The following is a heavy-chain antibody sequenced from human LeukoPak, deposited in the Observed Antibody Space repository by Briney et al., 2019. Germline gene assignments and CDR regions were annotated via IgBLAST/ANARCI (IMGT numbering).Heavy chain of an antibody. D-gene: IGHD3-9*01. CDR2: IYPKIGGT. CDR3: ARVSTSGYRDWLDP. J-gene: IGHJ5*02. CDR1: GYTFADYY. Sequence: ASVKLSCKTSGYTFADYYIHWVRQAPGQGIEWMGWIYPKIGGTNSAQEFQGRVTMARDTSISTAYMELSILRFDETAVYYCARVSTSGYRDWLDPWGQETLVTVSS. V-gene: IGHV1-2*02.